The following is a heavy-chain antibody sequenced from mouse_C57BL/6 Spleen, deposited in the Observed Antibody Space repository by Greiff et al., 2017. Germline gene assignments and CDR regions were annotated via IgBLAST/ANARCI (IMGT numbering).Heavy chain of an antibody. CDR1: GYTFTSYW. CDR3: ANDYSWFAY. J-gene: IGHJ3*01. D-gene: IGHD2-4*01. Sequence: VQLQQSGAELAKPGASVKLSCKASGYTFTSYWIHWVKQRPGQGLEWIGYINPSSGYTKYNQKFKDKATLTADKSSSTAYMQLSSLTYEDAAVYYCANDYSWFAYWGQGTLVTVSA. CDR2: INPSSGYT. V-gene: IGHV1-7*01.